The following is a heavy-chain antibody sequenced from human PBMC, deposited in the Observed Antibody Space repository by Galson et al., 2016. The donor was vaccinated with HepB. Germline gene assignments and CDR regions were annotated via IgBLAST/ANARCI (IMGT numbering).Heavy chain of an antibody. Sequence: SLRLSCAASGFTLSSYAMSWVRQAPGKGLQWVTSIGGTGGTTYYADSVKGRFTISRDNSKSTMYLQMNGLRAEDTALYYCARDGYNYVPLDSWGHGALVIVSS. V-gene: IGHV3-23*01. CDR3: ARDGYNYVPLDS. D-gene: IGHD5-24*01. CDR2: IGGTGGTT. CDR1: GFTLSSYA. J-gene: IGHJ5*01.